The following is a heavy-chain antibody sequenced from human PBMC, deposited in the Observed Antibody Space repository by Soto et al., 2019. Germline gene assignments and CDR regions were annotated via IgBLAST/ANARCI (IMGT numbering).Heavy chain of an antibody. V-gene: IGHV3-23*01. Sequence: GGSLRLSCAASEFTFSNYAMSWVRQVPGKGLEWVSGISASCGTTYFADSVRGRFTISRDNSKNTVSLQMNSLRAEDTAVYYCAKDPNGDYVGAFEMWGHGTKVTVSS. J-gene: IGHJ3*02. CDR3: AKDPNGDYVGAFEM. CDR2: ISASCGTT. D-gene: IGHD4-17*01. CDR1: EFTFSNYA.